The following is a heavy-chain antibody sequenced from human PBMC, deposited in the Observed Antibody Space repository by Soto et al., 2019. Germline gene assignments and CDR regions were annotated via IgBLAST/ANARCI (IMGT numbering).Heavy chain of an antibody. CDR2: ISYSGST. CDR3: AKGGSHLLDP. V-gene: IGHV4-61*01. Sequence: PSETLSLTCTVSGASVTSDTSYWSWIRQPPGKGLEWIGYISYSGSTKYNTSLQSRVSISADTSKNQFSLNLYSVTAADTALYYCAKGGSHLLDPWGQGALVTVSS. CDR1: GASVTSDTSY. J-gene: IGHJ5*02. D-gene: IGHD3-10*01.